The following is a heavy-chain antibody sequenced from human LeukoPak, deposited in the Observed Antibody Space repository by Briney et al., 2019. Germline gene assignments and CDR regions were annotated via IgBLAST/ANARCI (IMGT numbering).Heavy chain of an antibody. D-gene: IGHD1-26*01. J-gene: IGHJ3*02. CDR1: GGSISSSSYY. CDR2: IYHSGST. V-gene: IGHV4-39*07. CDR3: ARGASVVGADDAFDI. Sequence: SETLSLTCTVSGGSISSSSYYWGWIRQPPGKGLEWIGEIYHSGSTNYNPSLKSRVTISVDKSKNQFSLKLSSVTAADTAVYYCARGASVVGADDAFDIWGQGTMVTVSS.